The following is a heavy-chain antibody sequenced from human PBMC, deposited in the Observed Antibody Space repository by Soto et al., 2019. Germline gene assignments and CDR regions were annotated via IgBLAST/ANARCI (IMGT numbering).Heavy chain of an antibody. CDR1: GGSISSSSYY. V-gene: IGHV4-39*01. Sequence: QLQLQESGPGLVKPSETLSLTCTVSGGSISSSSYYWGWIRQPPGKGLEWIGSIYYSGSTYYNPSLKSRVTIPLATPKNQLSLKLSSVTAADTAVYYCARQRYYGWGRGGAIGDWGQGTLVTVSS. J-gene: IGHJ4*02. D-gene: IGHD3-10*01. CDR3: ARQRYYGWGRGGAIGD. CDR2: IYYSGST.